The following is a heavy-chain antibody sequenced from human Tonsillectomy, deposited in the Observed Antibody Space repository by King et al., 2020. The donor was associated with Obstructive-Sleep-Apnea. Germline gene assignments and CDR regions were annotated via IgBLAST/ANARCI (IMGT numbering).Heavy chain of an antibody. J-gene: IGHJ4*02. D-gene: IGHD3-10*01. CDR1: GFTFSSYA. Sequence: VQLVESGGGLVQPGGSLRLSCAASGFTFSSYAMSWVRQAPGKGLEWVSAISGSGGSTYYADSVKGQFTISRDNSKNTLYLQMNSLSAEDTAVYYCAKMVDRFGEFSPFDYWGQGTLVTVSS. CDR3: AKMVDRFGEFSPFDY. V-gene: IGHV3-23*04. CDR2: ISGSGGST.